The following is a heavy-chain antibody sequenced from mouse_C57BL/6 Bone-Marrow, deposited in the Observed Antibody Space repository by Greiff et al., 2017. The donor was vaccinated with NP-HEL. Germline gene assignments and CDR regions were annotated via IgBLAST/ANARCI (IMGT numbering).Heavy chain of an antibody. D-gene: IGHD2-4*01. V-gene: IGHV5-12*01. CDR2: ISNGGGST. Sequence: EVMLVESGGGLVQPGGSLKLSCAASGFTFSDYYMYWVRQTPEKRLEWVAYISNGGGSTYYPDTVKGRFTISRDNAKNTLYLQMSRLKSEDTAMYYCARPHYDYSWFAYWGQGTLVTVSA. CDR1: GFTFSDYY. J-gene: IGHJ3*01. CDR3: ARPHYDYSWFAY.